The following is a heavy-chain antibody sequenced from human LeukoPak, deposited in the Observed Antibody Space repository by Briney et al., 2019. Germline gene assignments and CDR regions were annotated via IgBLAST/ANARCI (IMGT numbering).Heavy chain of an antibody. Sequence: SETLSLTCTVAGGSISSSSYYWGWLRQPPGKGLEWIGSIYYSGSTYYNPSLKSRVTISVDTSKNQFSLKLSSVTAADTAVYYCASKSYDFWSGDAFDIWGQRTMVTVS. D-gene: IGHD3-3*01. J-gene: IGHJ3*02. CDR2: IYYSGST. CDR3: ASKSYDFWSGDAFDI. V-gene: IGHV4-39*07. CDR1: GGSISSSSYY.